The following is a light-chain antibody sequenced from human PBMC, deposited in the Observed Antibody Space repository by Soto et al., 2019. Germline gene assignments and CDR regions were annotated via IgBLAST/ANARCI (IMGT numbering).Light chain of an antibody. Sequence: QSVLTQPASVSRSPGQSITISCTGTSSDVGGYKYVSWYQQHPGKAPKLMIYEVSNRPSGVSNRFSGSKSGNTASLTISGLPAEDDAHYYCSSYTSSSTPRVFGTGTKVTVL. CDR3: SSYTSSSTPRV. CDR1: SSDVGGYKY. CDR2: EVS. J-gene: IGLJ1*01. V-gene: IGLV2-14*01.